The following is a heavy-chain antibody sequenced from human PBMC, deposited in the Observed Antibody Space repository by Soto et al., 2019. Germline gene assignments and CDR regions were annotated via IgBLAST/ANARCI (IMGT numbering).Heavy chain of an antibody. Sequence: SETLSLTCTVSGGSISSGGYYWSWIRQHPGKGLEWIGYIYYSGSTYYNPSLKSRVTISVDTSKNQFSLKLSSVTAADTAVYYCARGRGERMLWLDYWGQGTLVTVSS. CDR1: GGSISSGGYY. CDR3: ARGRGERMLWLDY. CDR2: IYYSGST. V-gene: IGHV4-31*03. J-gene: IGHJ4*02. D-gene: IGHD2-8*01.